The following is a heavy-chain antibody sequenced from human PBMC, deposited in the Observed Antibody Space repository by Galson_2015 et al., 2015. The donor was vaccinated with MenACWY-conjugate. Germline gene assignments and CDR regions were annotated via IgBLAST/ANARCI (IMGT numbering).Heavy chain of an antibody. V-gene: IGHV5-51*01. D-gene: IGHD1-26*01. CDR2: ISPIDSKT. Sequence: QSGAEVTKPGESLTISCTGSGYNFITYWIGWVRQMPGKGLEWVGLISPIDSKTRYSPAFDGRVTISAVNSITTADLQWNSLQASDTAMYYCARHPPGGRGMDVWGQGTTVTVSS. CDR1: GYNFITYW. CDR3: ARHPPGGRGMDV. J-gene: IGHJ6*02.